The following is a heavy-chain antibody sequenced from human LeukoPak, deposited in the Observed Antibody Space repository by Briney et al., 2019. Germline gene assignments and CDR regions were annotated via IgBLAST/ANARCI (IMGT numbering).Heavy chain of an antibody. V-gene: IGHV4-31*03. CDR2: IYYSGST. J-gene: IGHJ4*02. CDR3: ARTMPHITGNVFDY. Sequence: SSQTLSLTCTVSGGSISSGGYYWSWIRQHPGKGLEWIGYIYYSGSTYYNPSLKSRVTISVDTSKNQLSLKLSSVTAADTAVYYCARTMPHITGNVFDYWGQGTLVTVSS. D-gene: IGHD1-20*01. CDR1: GGSISSGGYY.